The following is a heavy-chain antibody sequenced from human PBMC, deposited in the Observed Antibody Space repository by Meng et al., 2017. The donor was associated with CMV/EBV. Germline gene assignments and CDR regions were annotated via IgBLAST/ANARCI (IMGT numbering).Heavy chain of an antibody. V-gene: IGHV3-74*01. CDR3: ARDRTGYPFDY. D-gene: IGHD3/OR15-3a*01. J-gene: IGHJ4*02. Sequence: VQWVESGRGSVEPGGSLRICCEVSGLTFMPHWMNWVRQVPGKGLEWLSRIDNDDGRRTKYADSVKGRFTSSRNNANNSLYLQMNSLRAEDTAVYYCARDRTGYPFDYWGQGTLVTVSS. CDR2: IDNDDGRRT. CDR1: GLTFMPHW.